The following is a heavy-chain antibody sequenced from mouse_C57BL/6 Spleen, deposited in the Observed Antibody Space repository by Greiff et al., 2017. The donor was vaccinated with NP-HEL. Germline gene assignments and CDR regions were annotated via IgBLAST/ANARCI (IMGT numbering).Heavy chain of an antibody. CDR3: ARGLRRDYYFDY. Sequence: EVKLEESGGGLVKPGGSLKLSCAASGFTFSDYGMHWVRQAPEKGLEWVAYISSGSSTIYYADTVKGRFTISRDNAKNTLFLQMTSLRSEDTAMYYCARGLRRDYYFDYWGQGTTLTVSS. D-gene: IGHD2-4*01. J-gene: IGHJ2*01. CDR2: ISSGSSTI. CDR1: GFTFSDYG. V-gene: IGHV5-17*01.